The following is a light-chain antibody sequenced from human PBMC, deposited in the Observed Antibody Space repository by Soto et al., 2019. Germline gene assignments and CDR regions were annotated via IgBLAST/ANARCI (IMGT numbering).Light chain of an antibody. V-gene: IGKV1-39*01. CDR1: QNMDNY. J-gene: IGKJ5*01. CDR3: QQSYSSPPIT. CDR2: AAS. Sequence: DIQLTQSPSSLSASPGDPVTISCRASQNMDNYLHWYQQTPGKAPKFLLYAASVLKDGVPSRFSGSGYGTDFTLTIINVQPEDFAIYYCQQSYSSPPITFGQGTRLDIK.